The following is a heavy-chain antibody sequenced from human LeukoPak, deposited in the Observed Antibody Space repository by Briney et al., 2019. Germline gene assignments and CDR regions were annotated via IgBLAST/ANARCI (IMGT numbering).Heavy chain of an antibody. D-gene: IGHD4-17*01. V-gene: IGHV4-61*08. CDR3: ARVDGDYLGYYGMDV. Sequence: PSETLSLTCTVSGGSISSGGHSWSWVRQHPGKGLEWIGYIYYSGSTNYNPSLKSRVTISVDTSKNQFSLKLSSVTAADTAVYYCARVDGDYLGYYGMDVWGQGTTVTVSS. J-gene: IGHJ6*02. CDR2: IYYSGST. CDR1: GGSISSGGHS.